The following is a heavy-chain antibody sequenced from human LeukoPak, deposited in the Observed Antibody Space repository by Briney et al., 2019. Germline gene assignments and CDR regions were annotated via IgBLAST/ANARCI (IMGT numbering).Heavy chain of an antibody. Sequence: SETLSLACTGSGGSISSYYWSWIRQPAGKGLEWIGRIYTSGSTNYNPSLKSRVTMSVDTSKNQFSLKLSSVTAADTVVYYCARDGVVVIIGNYYYYMDVWGKGTTVTVSS. D-gene: IGHD3-22*01. CDR1: GGSISSYY. V-gene: IGHV4-4*07. CDR3: ARDGVVVIIGNYYYYMDV. J-gene: IGHJ6*03. CDR2: IYTSGST.